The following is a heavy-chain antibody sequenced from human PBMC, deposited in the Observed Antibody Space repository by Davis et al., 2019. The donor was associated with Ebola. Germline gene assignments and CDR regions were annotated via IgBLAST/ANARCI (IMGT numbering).Heavy chain of an antibody. CDR2: IYHSGSA. Sequence: SETLSLTCAVSGASIASGGYSWSWIRQPPGKGLEWIGYIYHSGSAYYNPSLKSRVTMSVDTSKNQFSLKLTSVTAADTAVYYCARDHCGGGCFSGNWFDPWGQGTLVTVSS. D-gene: IGHD2-21*02. CDR3: ARDHCGGGCFSGNWFDP. CDR1: GASIASGGYS. J-gene: IGHJ5*02. V-gene: IGHV4-30-2*01.